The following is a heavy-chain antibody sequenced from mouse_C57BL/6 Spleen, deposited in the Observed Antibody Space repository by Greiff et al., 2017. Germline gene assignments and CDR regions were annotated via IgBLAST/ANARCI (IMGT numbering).Heavy chain of an antibody. J-gene: IGHJ1*03. CDR1: GYAFSSSW. CDR3: ARWDYYGSSYVRYFDV. D-gene: IGHD1-1*01. Sequence: VKLQESGPELVKPGASVKISCKASGYAFSSSWMNWVKQRPGKGLEGIGRIYPGDGETNYNVKFKGKATLTADKSSSTAYMQLSSLTSEDSAVYFCARWDYYGSSYVRYFDVWGTGTTVTVSA. V-gene: IGHV1-82*01. CDR2: IYPGDGET.